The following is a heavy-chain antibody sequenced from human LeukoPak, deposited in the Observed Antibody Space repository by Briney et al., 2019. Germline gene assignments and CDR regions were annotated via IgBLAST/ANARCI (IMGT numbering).Heavy chain of an antibody. CDR2: IYFTGST. CDR1: GDSVTNTLLY. V-gene: IGHV4-39*01. J-gene: IGHJ4*02. CDR3: ARLRKGRFFDSIFDS. Sequence: SETLSLTCTVSGDSVTNTLLYWGWIRQPPGKGLEWLANIYFTGSTYPNPSLRSRVTMSVDTSKNQFSLKLSSVTATDTGVYYCARLRKGRFFDSIFDSWGQGTLVTVSS. D-gene: IGHD3-9*01.